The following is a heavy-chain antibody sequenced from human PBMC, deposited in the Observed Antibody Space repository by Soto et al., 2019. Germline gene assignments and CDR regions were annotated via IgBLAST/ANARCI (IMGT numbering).Heavy chain of an antibody. CDR3: ARQVAGNFEDYYYGMDV. J-gene: IGHJ6*02. CDR2: TYPGDSDT. D-gene: IGHD6-19*01. Sequence: GESLKISCKGSGYSFTSYWIGWVRQMPGKGLEWMGITYPGDSDTRYSPSFQGQVTISADKSTSTAYLQWSSLKASDTAMYYCARQVAGNFEDYYYGMDVWGQGTTVTVSS. V-gene: IGHV5-51*01. CDR1: GYSFTSYW.